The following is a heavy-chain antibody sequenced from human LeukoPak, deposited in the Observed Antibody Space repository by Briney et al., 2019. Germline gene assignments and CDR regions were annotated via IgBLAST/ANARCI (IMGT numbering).Heavy chain of an antibody. CDR2: ISSSSSYI. CDR3: ARTSSGHDYYFDY. D-gene: IGHD5-12*01. CDR1: GFTFSSYS. Sequence: GGSLRLSCAASGFTFSSYSMNWVRQAPGKGLEWVSSISSSSSYIYYADSVKGRFTISRDNAKNSLYLQMNSLRAEDTAVYYCARTSSGHDYYFDYWGQGTLVTVSS. J-gene: IGHJ4*02. V-gene: IGHV3-21*01.